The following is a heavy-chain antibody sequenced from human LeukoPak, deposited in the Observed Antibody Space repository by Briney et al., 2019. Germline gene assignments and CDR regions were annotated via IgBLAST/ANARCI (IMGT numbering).Heavy chain of an antibody. Sequence: GGSLRLSCAASGFSFSTYAMTWVRRAPGKGLEWVSGISGSGGSPYYADSVKGRFTISRDTSKNTLYLQMNSLRAEDTAVYYCARDGRQLHGVDYWGQGTLVTVSS. CDR2: ISGSGGSP. CDR1: GFSFSTYA. D-gene: IGHD6-6*01. J-gene: IGHJ4*02. CDR3: ARDGRQLHGVDY. V-gene: IGHV3-23*01.